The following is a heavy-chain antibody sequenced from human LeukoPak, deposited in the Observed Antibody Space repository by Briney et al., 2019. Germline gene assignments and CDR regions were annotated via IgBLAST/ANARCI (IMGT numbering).Heavy chain of an antibody. CDR1: GFTFSSYE. V-gene: IGHV3-48*03. CDR3: ARGKVVRGVFFDY. CDR2: IRSSGSTI. D-gene: IGHD3-10*01. Sequence: GGSLRLPCAASGFTFSSYEMNWVRQAPGKGLEWVSYIRSSGSTIYYADSVKGRFTISRDNAKNSLYLQMNSLRAEDTAVYYCARGKVVRGVFFDYWGQGTLVTVSS. J-gene: IGHJ4*02.